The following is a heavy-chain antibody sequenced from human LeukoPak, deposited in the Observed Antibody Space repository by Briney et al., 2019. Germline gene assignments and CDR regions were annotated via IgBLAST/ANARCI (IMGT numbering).Heavy chain of an antibody. V-gene: IGHV1-24*01. CDR3: AREPSSGSYSDY. CDR2: FDPEDGET. CDR1: GYTLTELS. D-gene: IGHD1-26*01. J-gene: IGHJ4*02. Sequence: ASVKVSCKVSGYTLTELSMHWVRQAPGKGLEWMGGFDPEDGETIYAQKFQGRVTMTEDTSTDTAYMELSSLRAEDTAVYYCAREPSSGSYSDYWGQGTLVTVSS.